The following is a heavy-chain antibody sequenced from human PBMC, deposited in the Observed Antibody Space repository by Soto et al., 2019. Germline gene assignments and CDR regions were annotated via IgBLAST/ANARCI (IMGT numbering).Heavy chain of an antibody. D-gene: IGHD3-22*01. CDR1: GFTFSSYA. CDR2: ISGSGGST. CDR3: AKDPPYYYDSSGYYPQCY. Sequence: EVQLLESGGGLVQPGGSLRLSCAASGFTFSSYAMSWVRQAPGKGLEWVSAISGSGGSTYYADSVKGRFTISRDNSKNTLYLQMNSLRAEDTAVYYCAKDPPYYYDSSGYYPQCYWGQGTLVTVSS. V-gene: IGHV3-23*01. J-gene: IGHJ4*02.